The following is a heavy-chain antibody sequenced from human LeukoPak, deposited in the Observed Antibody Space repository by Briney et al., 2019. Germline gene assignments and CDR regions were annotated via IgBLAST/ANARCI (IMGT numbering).Heavy chain of an antibody. V-gene: IGHV4-34*01. CDR1: GGSFSGYY. D-gene: IGHD3-22*01. CDR2: INHSGST. Sequence: SETLSLTCAVYGGSFSGYYWSWIRQPPGKGLEWIGEINHSGSTNYNPSLKSRVTISVDTSKNQFSLKLSSVTAADTALYYCARGYYYDSSFDYWGQGTLVTVSS. CDR3: ARGYYYDSSFDY. J-gene: IGHJ4*02.